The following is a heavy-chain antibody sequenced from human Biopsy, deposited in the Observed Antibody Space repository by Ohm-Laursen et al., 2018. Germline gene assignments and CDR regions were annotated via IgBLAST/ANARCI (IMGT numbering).Heavy chain of an antibody. J-gene: IGHJ4*02. Sequence: SETLSLTCGVHGGSLGLYNWDWIRLSPGKGLEWIGEINRSGGATYNPSLTRRVTMSIDTSNNQFSLKLSSVTAADAAIYYCARGGASDYWGRGTLVTVSS. V-gene: IGHV4-34*01. CDR2: INRSGGA. CDR1: GGSLGLYN. CDR3: ARGGASDY. D-gene: IGHD4/OR15-4a*01.